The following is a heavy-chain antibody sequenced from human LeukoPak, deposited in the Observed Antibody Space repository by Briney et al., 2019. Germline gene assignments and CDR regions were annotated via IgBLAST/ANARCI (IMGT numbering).Heavy chain of an antibody. Sequence: SETLSLTCTVSGGSISSYYWSWIRQPAGKGLEWIGRIYTSGSTNYNPSLKSRVTVSVDTSKNQFSLKLSSVTAADTAVYYCATNRVGAPYYYYYMDVWGKGTTVTASS. CDR1: GGSISSYY. D-gene: IGHD1-26*01. J-gene: IGHJ6*03. CDR2: IYTSGST. V-gene: IGHV4-4*07. CDR3: ATNRVGAPYYYYYMDV.